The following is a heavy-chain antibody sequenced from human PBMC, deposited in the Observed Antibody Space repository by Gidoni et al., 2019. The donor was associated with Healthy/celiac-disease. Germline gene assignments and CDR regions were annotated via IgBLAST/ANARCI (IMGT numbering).Heavy chain of an antibody. CDR3: ARQGRTVTKPSFPFFDY. CDR1: GGTFRSYA. V-gene: IGHV1-69*09. CDR2: IIPILGIA. J-gene: IGHJ4*02. Sequence: QVQLVQSGAEVKKPGSSVKVSCKASGGTFRSYAISWVRQAPGQGLEWMGRIIPILGIANYAQKFQGRVTITADKSTSTAYMELSSLRSEDTAVYYCARQGRTVTKPSFPFFDYWGQGTLVTVSS. D-gene: IGHD4-17*01.